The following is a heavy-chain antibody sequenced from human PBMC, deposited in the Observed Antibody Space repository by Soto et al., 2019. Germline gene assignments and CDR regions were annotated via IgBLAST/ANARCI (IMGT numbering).Heavy chain of an antibody. CDR1: GYTFTSYA. V-gene: IGHV1-3*01. CDR2: INAGNGNT. D-gene: IGHD3-22*01. Sequence: GASVNVSCKASGYTFTSYAMHWVRQAPGQRLEWMGWINAGNGNTKYSQKFQGRVTITRDTSASTAYMELSSLRSEDTAVYYCAKERSYYDSSGYRRSYYYGTDVWGKGTTVSVSS. CDR3: AKERSYYDSSGYRRSYYYGTDV. J-gene: IGHJ6*04.